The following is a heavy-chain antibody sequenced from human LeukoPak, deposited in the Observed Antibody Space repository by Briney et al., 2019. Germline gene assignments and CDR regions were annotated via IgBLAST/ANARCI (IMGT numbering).Heavy chain of an antibody. CDR2: LNWNGDVT. CDR3: ARGYGAGNYRRPFYGMDV. CDR1: GFTFNDYG. D-gene: IGHD3-10*01. J-gene: IGHJ6*02. Sequence: GGSLRLSCEASGFTFNDYGMTWVRQGPGNGLEWVAGLNWNGDVTRYADSVKGRFIINRDNAKNSVYLQMDSLRAEDTAFYYCARGYGAGNYRRPFYGMDVWGQGTPVTVSS. V-gene: IGHV3-20*04.